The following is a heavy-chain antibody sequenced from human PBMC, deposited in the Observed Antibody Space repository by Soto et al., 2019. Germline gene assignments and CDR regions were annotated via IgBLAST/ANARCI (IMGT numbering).Heavy chain of an antibody. CDR3: ARDHAVIMGFDQ. Sequence: QVQLQESGPGLVKPSETLSLICTVSGGSVSSGSYYWSWVRQAPGKGLEWIGYISFSGSTDYNPSLKSRVTISVDTSNNHFSLKLSSVTAADTAVYYCARDHAVIMGFDQWGQGTLVTVSS. J-gene: IGHJ4*02. V-gene: IGHV4-61*03. CDR2: ISFSGST. D-gene: IGHD3-10*01. CDR1: GGSVSSGSYY.